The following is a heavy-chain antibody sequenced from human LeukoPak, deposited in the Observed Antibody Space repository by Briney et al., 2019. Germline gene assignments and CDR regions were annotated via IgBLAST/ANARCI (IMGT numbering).Heavy chain of an antibody. CDR3: ARTGYCSGGICDTPFFDY. V-gene: IGHV3-21*01. D-gene: IGHD2-15*01. CDR1: GFTFGSYS. Sequence: GGSLRLSCAASGFTFGSYSMNWVRQAPGKGLERISSISSSSSYMYYADSVKGRFTISRDNAKKSLYLQMNSLRAEDTAGYYCARTGYCSGGICDTPFFDYWGQGTLVTVSS. J-gene: IGHJ4*02. CDR2: ISSSSSYM.